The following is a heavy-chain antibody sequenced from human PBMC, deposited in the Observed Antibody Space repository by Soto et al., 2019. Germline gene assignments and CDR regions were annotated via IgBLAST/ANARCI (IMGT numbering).Heavy chain of an antibody. V-gene: IGHV4-34*01. J-gene: IGHJ6*02. CDR2: INHSGST. Sequence: SETLSLTCAVYGGSFSGYYWRWIRQPPGKGLEWIGEINHSGSTNYNPSLKSRVTISVDTSKNQFSLKLSSVTAADTAVYYCARETGYCSSTSCWDYYYYYGMDVWGQGTTVT. D-gene: IGHD2-2*01. CDR3: ARETGYCSSTSCWDYYYYYGMDV. CDR1: GGSFSGYY.